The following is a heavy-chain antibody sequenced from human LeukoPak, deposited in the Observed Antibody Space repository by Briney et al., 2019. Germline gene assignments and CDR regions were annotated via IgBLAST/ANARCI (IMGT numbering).Heavy chain of an antibody. V-gene: IGHV4-39*01. CDR2: IYYSGST. Sequence: SETLSLTCTVSGGSISSSSYYWGWIRQPPGKGLEWIGSIYYSGSTYYNPSLKSRGTISVDTSKNQFSLKLSSVTAADTAVYYCARYGGDYYYYYGMDVWGQGTTVTVSS. CDR3: ARYGGDYYYYYGMDV. D-gene: IGHD4-23*01. CDR1: GGSISSSSYY. J-gene: IGHJ6*02.